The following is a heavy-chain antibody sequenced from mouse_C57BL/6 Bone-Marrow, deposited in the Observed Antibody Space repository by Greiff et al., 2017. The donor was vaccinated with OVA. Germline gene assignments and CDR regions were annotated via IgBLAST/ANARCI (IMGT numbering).Heavy chain of an antibody. CDR3: ARSYSNPFAY. Sequence: EVMLVESGPELVKPGASVKISCKASGYSFTGYYMNWVKQSPEKSLEWIGEINPSTGGTTYNQKFKAKATLTVDKSSSTAYMQLKSLTSEDSAVYYCARSYSNPFAYWGQGTLVTVSA. CDR1: GYSFTGYY. CDR2: INPSTGGT. J-gene: IGHJ3*01. V-gene: IGHV1-42*01. D-gene: IGHD2-5*01.